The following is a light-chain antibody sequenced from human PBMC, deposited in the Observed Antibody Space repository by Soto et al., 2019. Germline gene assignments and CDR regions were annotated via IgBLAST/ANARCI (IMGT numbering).Light chain of an antibody. CDR2: EVT. CDR1: SSDVGGNNY. CDR3: SSFTSINTRV. Sequence: QSALTQPASVSGSPGQSIAISCTGTSSDVGGNNYVSLYQQRSGEAPKDIIYEVTHRPSGVSARFSGSKSGNVASLTISGLQADDESDYYFSSFTSINTRVFGSGTKGTVL. J-gene: IGLJ1*01. V-gene: IGLV2-14*03.